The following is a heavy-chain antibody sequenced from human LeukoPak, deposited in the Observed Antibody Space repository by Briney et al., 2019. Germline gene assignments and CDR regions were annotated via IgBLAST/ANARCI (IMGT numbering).Heavy chain of an antibody. CDR2: IYYSGST. D-gene: IGHD2-2*01. Sequence: SETLSLTCTVSGGSINSGGYYWSWIRQHPGKGLEWIGYIYYSGSTYYNPSLKSRVTISGDTSKNQFSLKLSSVTAADTAVYYCARAESSTIFFDYWGQGTLVTVSS. CDR3: ARAESSTIFFDY. CDR1: GGSINSGGYY. J-gene: IGHJ4*02. V-gene: IGHV4-31*03.